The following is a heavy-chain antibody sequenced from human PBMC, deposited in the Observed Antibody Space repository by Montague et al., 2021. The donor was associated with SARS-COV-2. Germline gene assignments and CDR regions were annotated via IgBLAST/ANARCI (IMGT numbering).Heavy chain of an antibody. CDR2: FYFNGNT. D-gene: IGHD2-21*01. CDR1: GVSVSSNNYY. J-gene: IGHJ5*02. V-gene: IGHV4-61*03. Sequence: SETLSLTCSVSGVSVSSNNYYWTWIRRPPGKGLEWIGYFYFNGNTILNPPLAGRVTTTIDTSKNNFSLRLTSVTPAATAVYYCASEVVRVKTNWLDTWGQGTLVTVSS. CDR3: ASEVVRVKTNWLDT.